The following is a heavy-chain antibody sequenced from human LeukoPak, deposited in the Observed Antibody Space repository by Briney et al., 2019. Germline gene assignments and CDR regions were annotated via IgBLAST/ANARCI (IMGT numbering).Heavy chain of an antibody. CDR2: INPNSGGT. D-gene: IGHD5-12*01. CDR1: GYTFTGYY. J-gene: IGHJ4*02. Sequence: ASVKVSCKASGYTFTGYYMHWVRQAPGQGLEWMGWINPNSGGTNYAQKFQGRVTMTRDTSIGTAYMELSRLRSDDTAVYYCARDLIVATPFDYWRQGTLVTVSS. CDR3: ARDLIVATPFDY. V-gene: IGHV1-2*02.